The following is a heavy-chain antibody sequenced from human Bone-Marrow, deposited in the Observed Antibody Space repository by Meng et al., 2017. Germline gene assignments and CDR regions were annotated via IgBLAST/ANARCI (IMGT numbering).Heavy chain of an antibody. D-gene: IGHD1-26*01. CDR3: ATGETRYWFDP. CDR2: MYSGGDT. V-gene: IGHV3-53*02. J-gene: IGHJ5*02. CDR1: VFTVSRKS. Sequence: EVTLVETGVGLIQPVGSLRLSCAASVFTVSRKSMSWVRQFPGKGLEWVSVMYSGGDTHYTDSVKGRFTISRDNSKNTLYLQMNNLRAEDTAVYYCATGETRYWFDPWGQGTLVTVSS.